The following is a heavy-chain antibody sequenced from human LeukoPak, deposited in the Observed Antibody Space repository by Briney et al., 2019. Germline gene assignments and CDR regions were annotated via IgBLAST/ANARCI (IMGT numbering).Heavy chain of an antibody. CDR2: INPNSGGT. V-gene: IGHV1-2*02. CDR3: VEDRYYYYGMDV. J-gene: IGHJ6*02. Sequence: GASVTVSCKASGYTFTGYYMHWVRQAPGQGLEWMGWINPNSGGTNYAQKFQGRVTMTRDTSISTCYMELSRLRSDDTAVYYCVEDRYYYYGMDVWGQGTTVTVSS. CDR1: GYTFTGYY.